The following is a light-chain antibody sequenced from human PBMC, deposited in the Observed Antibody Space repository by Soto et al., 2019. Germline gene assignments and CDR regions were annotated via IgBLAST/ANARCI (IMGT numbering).Light chain of an antibody. CDR3: QQRVNWPPT. CDR2: DAS. V-gene: IGKV3-11*01. CDR1: QSISDY. Sequence: EIVLTQSPATLSLSPGERATLSCRAGQSISDYLAWYQQRPGQAPRLLIFDASNRATGVPDRFSGGGSATDFTLIISSLEPADFAVYYCQQRVNWPPTFGGGTKVEI. J-gene: IGKJ4*01.